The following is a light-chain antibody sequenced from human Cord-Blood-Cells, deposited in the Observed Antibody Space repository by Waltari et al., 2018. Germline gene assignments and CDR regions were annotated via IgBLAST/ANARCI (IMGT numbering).Light chain of an antibody. CDR3: QQSYSTPPIT. J-gene: IGKJ4*01. CDR1: QSISSY. Sequence: DIQMIQSPSPRPASVGDRVTITCRASQSISSYLNWYQQKPGKAPKLLIYAASSLQSGVPSRFSGSGSGTDFTLTISSLQPEDFATYYCQQSYSTPPITFGGGTKVEIK. V-gene: IGKV1-39*01. CDR2: AAS.